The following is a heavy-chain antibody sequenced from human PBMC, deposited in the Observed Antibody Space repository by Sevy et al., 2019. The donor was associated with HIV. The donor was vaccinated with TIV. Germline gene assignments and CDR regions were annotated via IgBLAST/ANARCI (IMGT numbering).Heavy chain of an antibody. CDR3: ARERDRQALNV. V-gene: IGHV3-30-3*01. Sequence: PGGSLRLSCAASGFTFGSYAMHWVRQAPGKGLEWLAFISYDGSRKYYADSVKGRFTISRDNSKNTLFMQVNSLRAEDTALYYCARERDRQALNVWGQGTMVTVSS. CDR1: GFTFGSYA. J-gene: IGHJ3*01. CDR2: ISYDGSRK.